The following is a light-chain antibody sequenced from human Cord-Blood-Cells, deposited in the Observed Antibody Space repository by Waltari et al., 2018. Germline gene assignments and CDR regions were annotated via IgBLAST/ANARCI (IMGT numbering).Light chain of an antibody. V-gene: IGKV4-1*01. CDR3: QQYYSTPPT. J-gene: IGKJ2*01. Sequence: DIVMTQSPDSLAVSLVERATINCKSSPSVLYSSNNKNYLAWYQQKPGQPPKLLIYWASTRESGVPDRFSGSGSGTDFTLTISSLQAEDVAVYYCQQYYSTPPTFGQGTKLEIK. CDR2: WAS. CDR1: PSVLYSSNNKNY.